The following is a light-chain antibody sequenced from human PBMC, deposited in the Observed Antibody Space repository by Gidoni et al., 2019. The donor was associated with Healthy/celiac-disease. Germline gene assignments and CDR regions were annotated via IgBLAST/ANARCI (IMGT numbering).Light chain of an antibody. Sequence: DIQMTQSPSTLSASVGDRVTITCRASQSISSWLAWYQQKPGKAPKLLIYKASSLESVVPSRFGGSGSGTEFTLTISSLQPDDFATYYCQQYNSYSPEGTFGQGTKVEIK. V-gene: IGKV1-5*03. CDR2: KAS. CDR1: QSISSW. CDR3: QQYNSYSPEGT. J-gene: IGKJ1*01.